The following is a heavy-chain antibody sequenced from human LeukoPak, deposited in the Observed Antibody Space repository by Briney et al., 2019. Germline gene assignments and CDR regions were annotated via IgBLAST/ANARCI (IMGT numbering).Heavy chain of an antibody. CDR1: GYSFADYY. Sequence: ASVKVSCKASGYSFADYYMHWVRQAPGQGLEWMGWIKPNSGGTRSAQKFQGRVTMTRDTSISTAYMELSSLRSEDTAVYYCARDMGAEGGYSYGPIFDYWGQGTLVTVSS. D-gene: IGHD5-18*01. J-gene: IGHJ4*02. CDR2: IKPNSGGT. V-gene: IGHV1-2*02. CDR3: ARDMGAEGGYSYGPIFDY.